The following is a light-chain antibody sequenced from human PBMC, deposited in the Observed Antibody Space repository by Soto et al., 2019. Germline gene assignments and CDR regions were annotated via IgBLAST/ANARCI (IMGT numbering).Light chain of an antibody. CDR3: QHYDRPPT. Sequence: EIVLTQSPGTLSLSPGERATLSCRASQSISSGHLAWYQQKPGQAPRLLIYGVSSRATGIPDRFSGSGSGIDFTLTISRLEPEDFAVYSCQHYDRPPTFGQGTRLDIK. J-gene: IGKJ5*01. CDR2: GVS. V-gene: IGKV3-20*01. CDR1: QSISSGH.